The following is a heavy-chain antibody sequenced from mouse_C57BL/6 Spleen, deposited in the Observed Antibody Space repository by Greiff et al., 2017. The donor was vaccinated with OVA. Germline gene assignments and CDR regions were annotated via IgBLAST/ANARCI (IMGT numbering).Heavy chain of an antibody. CDR2: INPNNGGT. CDR1: GYTFTDYY. J-gene: IGHJ2*01. D-gene: IGHD2-4*01. CDR3: ASPYDYYFDY. Sequence: VQLQQSGPELVKPGASVKISCKASGYTFTDYYMNWVKQSHGKSLEWIGDINPNNGGTSYNQKFKGKATLTVDKSSSTAYMELRSLTSEDSAVYYCASPYDYYFDYWGQGTTLTVSS. V-gene: IGHV1-26*01.